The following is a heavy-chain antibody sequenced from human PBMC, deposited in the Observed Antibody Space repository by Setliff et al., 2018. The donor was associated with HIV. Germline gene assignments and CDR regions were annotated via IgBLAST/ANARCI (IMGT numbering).Heavy chain of an antibody. CDR1: AYSISSGYY. V-gene: IGHV4-38-2*01. J-gene: IGHJ2*01. Sequence: LSLTCAVSAYSISSGYYWGWIRQPPGKGLEWIGSIYHSGSIYYNPSLKSRVTISVDTSKNQFSPKLSSVTAADTAVYYCARHDGTYCGGDCYLLGYFDLWGRGTLVTVS. CDR3: ARHDGTYCGGDCYLLGYFDL. CDR2: IYHSGSI. D-gene: IGHD2-21*02.